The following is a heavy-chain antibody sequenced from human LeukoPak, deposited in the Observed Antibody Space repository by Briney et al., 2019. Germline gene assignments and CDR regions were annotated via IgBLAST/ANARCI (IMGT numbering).Heavy chain of an antibody. V-gene: IGHV3-30*02. CDR3: AKDQYSSGWYGLYYFDY. CDR1: GFTFSSYG. Sequence: GGSLRLSCAASGFTFSSYGMHWVRQAPGKGLEWVAFIRYDGGNKYYADSVKGRFTISRDNSKNTLYLQMNSLRAEDTAVYYCAKDQYSSGWYGLYYFDYWGQGTLVTVSS. J-gene: IGHJ4*02. D-gene: IGHD6-19*01. CDR2: IRYDGGNK.